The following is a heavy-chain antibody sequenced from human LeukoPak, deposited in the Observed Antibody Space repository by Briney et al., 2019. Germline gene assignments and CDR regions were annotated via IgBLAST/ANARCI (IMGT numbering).Heavy chain of an antibody. CDR2: ILHDGSNK. CDR1: GFTFSSYS. J-gene: IGHJ6*02. D-gene: IGHD3-9*01. Sequence: GRSLRLSCAASGFTFSSYSMHWVRQAPGKGLEWVAVILHDGSNKYYADSVKGRFTISRDNSKNTLYLQMNSLRAEDTAVFFCARNIRYFDLDVWGQGTTVTVSS. CDR3: ARNIRYFDLDV. V-gene: IGHV3-30-3*01.